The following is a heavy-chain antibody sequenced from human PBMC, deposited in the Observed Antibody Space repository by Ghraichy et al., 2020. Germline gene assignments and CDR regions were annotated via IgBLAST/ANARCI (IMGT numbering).Heavy chain of an antibody. D-gene: IGHD2-2*01. V-gene: IGHV3-21*01. J-gene: IGHJ4*02. CDR2: ISSGSVYI. CDR3: GSSGTSLFLPRVDY. CDR1: GFNFRSYC. Sequence: GGSLRLSCAASGFNFRSYCMNWVRQAPGKGLEGVSSISSGSVYISYADSVKGRFTISSDDARTSLYLQMTSLSAEDTAVYYCGSSGTSLFLPRVDYWGQGTLVTVSS.